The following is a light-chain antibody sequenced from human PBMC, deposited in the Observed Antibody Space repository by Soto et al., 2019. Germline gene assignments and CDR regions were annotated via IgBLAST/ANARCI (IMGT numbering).Light chain of an antibody. Sequence: EIFMTQSPATLSVFPGERVILSCRASQSVGSTLAWYQQKPGQAPRLLIRGASTRATGVPARFSGSGSGTEFTLTISSMQSEDFVVYYCQQYSSSLTFGGGT. V-gene: IGKV3-15*01. J-gene: IGKJ4*02. CDR3: QQYSSSLT. CDR1: QSVGST. CDR2: GAS.